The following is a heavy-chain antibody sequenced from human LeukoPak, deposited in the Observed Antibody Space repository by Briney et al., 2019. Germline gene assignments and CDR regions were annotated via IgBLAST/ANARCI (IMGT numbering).Heavy chain of an antibody. CDR1: GFTFSSYS. V-gene: IGHV3-23*01. J-gene: IGHJ4*02. CDR3: AKEGGAAAVAGLFDY. CDR2: IRGSGGST. D-gene: IGHD6-19*01. Sequence: GGSLRLSCAASGFTFSSYSMSWVRQAPGKGLEWVSAIRGSGGSTYYADSVKGRFTISRDNSKNTVYLQVNSLRAKDTAVYYCAKEGGAAAVAGLFDYWGQGTLVTVSS.